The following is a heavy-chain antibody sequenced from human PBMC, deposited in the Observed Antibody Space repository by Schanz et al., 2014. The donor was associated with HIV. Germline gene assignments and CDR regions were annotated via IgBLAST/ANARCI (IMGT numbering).Heavy chain of an antibody. CDR1: DSDFKNKW. CDR2: MSYSSSAM. Sequence: EMQLVESGGGLVQPGGSLRLSCTTSDSDFKNKWMSWVRQAPGKGLECVSYMSYSSSAMYYADSVKGRFTISRDKAKNSLYLQMNSLRDEDTAVYYCARAGVTDLFDHWGQGTLVTVSS. D-gene: IGHD2-21*02. J-gene: IGHJ4*02. CDR3: ARAGVTDLFDH. V-gene: IGHV3-48*02.